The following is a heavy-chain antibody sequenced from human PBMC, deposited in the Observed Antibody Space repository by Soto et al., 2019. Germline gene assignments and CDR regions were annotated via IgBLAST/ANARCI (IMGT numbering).Heavy chain of an antibody. CDR2: IDSDGSTT. J-gene: IGHJ6*02. CDR1: GFTFSVYW. V-gene: IGHV3-74*01. CDR3: ARPGYSNYGPGVDV. D-gene: IGHD4-4*01. Sequence: EVQLVESGGGLVQPGGSLRLSCAASGFTFSVYWMHWVRQAPGKGLVWVSRIDSDGSTTSYADSVKGRFTISRDNAKSTRYLQMNSLRAADTAVYYCARPGYSNYGPGVDVWGQGTTVTVSS.